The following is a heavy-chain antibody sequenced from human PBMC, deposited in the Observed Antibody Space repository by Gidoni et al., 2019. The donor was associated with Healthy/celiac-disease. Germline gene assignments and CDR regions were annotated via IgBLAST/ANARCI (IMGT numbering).Heavy chain of an antibody. CDR3: AKGTAMVTVPDY. D-gene: IGHD5-18*01. CDR1: GFPFSSYG. J-gene: IGHJ4*02. V-gene: IGHV3-30*18. CDR2: RSYDGSNK. Sequence: QVQLVESGGGVVQPGRSLRLSCAASGFPFSSYGMHWVRQAPGKGLEWVAVRSYDGSNKYYADSVKGRFTISRDNSKNTLYLQMNSLRAEDTAVYYCAKGTAMVTVPDYWGQGTLVTVSS.